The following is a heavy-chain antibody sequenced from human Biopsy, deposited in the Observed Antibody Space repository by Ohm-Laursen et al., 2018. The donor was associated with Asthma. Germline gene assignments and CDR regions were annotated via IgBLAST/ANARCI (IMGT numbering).Heavy chain of an antibody. CDR1: GFTFSSSA. CDR2: ITGSGGTT. V-gene: IGHV3-23*01. Sequence: LRLSCAASGFTFSSSAMSWVRQAPGKGLERVSAITGSGGTTYYADSVRGRFTISRGNSKSTLFLQMDSLSAEDTTVYYCAKDFRGIAVAGDRGFDYWGQGTLVTVSS. CDR3: AKDFRGIAVAGDRGFDY. D-gene: IGHD6-19*01. J-gene: IGHJ4*02.